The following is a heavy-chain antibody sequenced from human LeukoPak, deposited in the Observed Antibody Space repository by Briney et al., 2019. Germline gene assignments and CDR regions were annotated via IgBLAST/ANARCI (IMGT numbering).Heavy chain of an antibody. CDR2: IIPIFGTA. D-gene: IGHD3-22*01. V-gene: IGHV1-69*05. CDR1: GGTFSSYA. CDR3: ARVSSGYYYTDAFDI. Sequence: SVKVSCEASGGTFSSYAISWVRQAPGQGLEWMGRIIPIFGTANYAQKFQGRVTITTDESTSTAYMELSSLRSEDTAVYYCARVSSGYYYTDAFDIWGQGTMVTVSS. J-gene: IGHJ3*02.